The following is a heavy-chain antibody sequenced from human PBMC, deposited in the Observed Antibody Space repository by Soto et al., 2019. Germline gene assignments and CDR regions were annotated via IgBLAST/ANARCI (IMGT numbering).Heavy chain of an antibody. D-gene: IGHD1-26*01. CDR3: ARAYRENYCYAMDV. J-gene: IGHJ6*02. V-gene: IGHV1-69*01. Sequence: QVQLVQSGAEVKMPGSSVRVSCKASGGSFSNYAISWVRQAPGQGLEWMGGIIPIFGIGNYAEKFLGRVTITAEESTSTSHMALSSLSSEDTAVYFCARAYRENYCYAMDVWGQGTTVTVSS. CDR1: GGSFSNYA. CDR2: IIPIFGIG.